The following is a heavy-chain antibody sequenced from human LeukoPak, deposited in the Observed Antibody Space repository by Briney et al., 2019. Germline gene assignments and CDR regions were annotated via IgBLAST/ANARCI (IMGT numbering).Heavy chain of an antibody. CDR2: ISYSGST. J-gene: IGHJ4*02. CDR3: ARPKSGYDTAFDY. Sequence: SETLSLTCTVSGGSISSSSYYWGWIRQPPGKGLEWIGSISYSGSTYYNPSIKSRVTISVDTSKNQFSPKLTSVTAADTAVYYCARPKSGYDTAFDYWGQGTLVTVSS. D-gene: IGHD5-12*01. CDR1: GGSISSSSYY. V-gene: IGHV4-39*01.